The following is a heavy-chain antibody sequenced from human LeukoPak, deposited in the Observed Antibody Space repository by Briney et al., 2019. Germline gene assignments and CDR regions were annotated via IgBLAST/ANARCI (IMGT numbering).Heavy chain of an antibody. J-gene: IGHJ6*02. D-gene: IGHD6-19*01. CDR2: INPNSGGT. CDR1: GYTFTGYY. CDR3: ARERIAVAGGEYYYYYGMDV. V-gene: IGHV1-2*04. Sequence: ASVKVSCKASGYTFTGYYMHWVRQAPGQGLEWMGWINPNSGGTNYAQKFQGWVTMTRDTSISTAYRELSRLRSDDTAVYYCARERIAVAGGEYYYYYGMDVWGQGTTVTVSS.